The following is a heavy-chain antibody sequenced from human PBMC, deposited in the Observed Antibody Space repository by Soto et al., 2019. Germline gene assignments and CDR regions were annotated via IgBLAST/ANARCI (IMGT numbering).Heavy chain of an antibody. Sequence: GGSLRLSCAASGFTFSSYAMSWVRQAPGKGLEWVSAISGSGGSTYYADSVKGRFTISRDNSKNTLYLQMNSLRAEDTAVYYCAKLYPPPNASGYYYYYYGMDVWGQGTTVTVSS. V-gene: IGHV3-23*01. J-gene: IGHJ6*02. CDR2: ISGSGGST. D-gene: IGHD3-22*01. CDR1: GFTFSSYA. CDR3: AKLYPPPNASGYYYYYYGMDV.